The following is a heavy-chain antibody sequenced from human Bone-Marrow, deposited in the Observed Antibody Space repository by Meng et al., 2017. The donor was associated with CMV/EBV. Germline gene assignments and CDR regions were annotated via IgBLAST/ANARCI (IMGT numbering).Heavy chain of an antibody. D-gene: IGHD3-3*01. CDR1: GYSFMSHG. Sequence: ASVKVSCKASGYSFMSHGISWVRQAPGQGLEWMGWISAYNGNTNYAQNFQGRVTMTTDTSTSTVYMVLRSLRSDDTAVYYCARDRPDFRGAYYDFWSGYYHFDYWGQGTLVTVSS. CDR2: ISAYNGNT. V-gene: IGHV1-18*01. CDR3: ARDRPDFRGAYYDFWSGYYHFDY. J-gene: IGHJ4*02.